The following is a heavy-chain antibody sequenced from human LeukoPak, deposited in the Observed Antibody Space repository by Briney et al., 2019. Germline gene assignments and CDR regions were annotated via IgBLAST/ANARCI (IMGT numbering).Heavy chain of an antibody. V-gene: IGHV3-21*01. D-gene: IGHD6-6*01. CDR3: ARRGAKAARPVNWFDP. CDR2: ISSSSSYI. CDR1: GFTFSSYS. Sequence: KTGGSLRLSCAASGFTFSSYSMNWVRQAPGKGLEWVSSISSSSSYIYYADSVKGRFTISRDNAKNSLYLQMNSLRAEDTAVYYCARRGAKAARPVNWFDPWGQGTLVTVSS. J-gene: IGHJ5*02.